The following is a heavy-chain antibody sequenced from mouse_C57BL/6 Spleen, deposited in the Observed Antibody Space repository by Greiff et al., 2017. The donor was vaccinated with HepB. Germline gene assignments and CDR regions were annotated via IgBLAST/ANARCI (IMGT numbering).Heavy chain of an antibody. CDR2: IDPSDSET. V-gene: IGHV1-52*01. J-gene: IGHJ1*03. Sequence: QVQLQQPGAELVRPGSSVKLSCKASGYTFTSYWMHWVKQRPIQGLEWIGNIDPSDSETHYNQKFKDKATLTVDKSSSTAYMQLSSLTSADSAVYYCARITTVVAWYFDVWGTGTTVTVSS. CDR1: GYTFTSYW. CDR3: ARITTVVAWYFDV. D-gene: IGHD1-1*01.